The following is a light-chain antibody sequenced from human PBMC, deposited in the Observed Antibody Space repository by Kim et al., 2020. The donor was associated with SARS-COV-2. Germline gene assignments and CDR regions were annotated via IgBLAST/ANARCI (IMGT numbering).Light chain of an antibody. CDR1: DSHNID. V-gene: IGKV3-11*01. Sequence: PGDSDTVSITARDSHNIDLAWYQQPPGQAPSLLLLDSPVTASRIPVTFSGSGAGTDIDLTLSSIGPEDFEIYYCHQRRSMPPALTFGEGTKVDIK. CDR3: HQRRSMPPALT. J-gene: IGKJ4*01. CDR2: DSP.